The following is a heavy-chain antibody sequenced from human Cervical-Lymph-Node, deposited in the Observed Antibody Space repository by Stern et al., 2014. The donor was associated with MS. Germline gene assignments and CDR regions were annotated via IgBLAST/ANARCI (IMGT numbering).Heavy chain of an antibody. J-gene: IGHJ4*02. Sequence: VQLEESGGGVVQPGRSLRLSCAASGFTFSNYGMHWVRQAPGKGLEWLAVIWYDGNKKYYADSVKGRFTISRDNSKNTLFLQMSSLTAEDTALYYCARGNWNYEGMGYWGQGTLVTVS. CDR1: GFTFSNYG. CDR3: ARGNWNYEGMGY. D-gene: IGHD1-7*01. V-gene: IGHV3-33*01. CDR2: IWYDGNKK.